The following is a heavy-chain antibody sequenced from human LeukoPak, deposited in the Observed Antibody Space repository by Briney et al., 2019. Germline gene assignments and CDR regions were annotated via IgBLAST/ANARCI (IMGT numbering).Heavy chain of an antibody. Sequence: KASETLSLTCTVSGGSISSGDYYWNWIRQPPGRGLEWIGYVYHSGRTNYNPSLTSRVTISIDVSKNQFSLNLTSVTAADTAMYYCARDSIGNGYSPFEFWGQGAQVTVSS. J-gene: IGHJ4*02. CDR2: VYHSGRT. CDR3: ARDSIGNGYSPFEF. D-gene: IGHD3-22*01. CDR1: GGSISSGDYY. V-gene: IGHV4-61*08.